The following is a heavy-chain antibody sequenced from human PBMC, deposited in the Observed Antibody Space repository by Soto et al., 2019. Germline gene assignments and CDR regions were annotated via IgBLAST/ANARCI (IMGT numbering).Heavy chain of an antibody. D-gene: IGHD2-2*01. CDR2: INSDGSST. CDR3: ARPLTRYCSSTSCHHDTWFDP. CDR1: GFTFSRYW. V-gene: IGHV3-74*01. Sequence: GSLRLSCAASGFTFSRYWMHWVRQAPGKGLVWVSRINSDGSSTSYADSVKGRFTISRDNAKNTLYLQMNSLRAEDTAVYYCARPLTRYCSSTSCHHDTWFDPWGQGTLVTVSS. J-gene: IGHJ5*02.